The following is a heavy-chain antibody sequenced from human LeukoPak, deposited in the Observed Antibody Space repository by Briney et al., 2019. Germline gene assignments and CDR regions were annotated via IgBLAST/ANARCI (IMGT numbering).Heavy chain of an antibody. Sequence: GGSLRLSCAASGFTFRNHAMNWVRQAPGKGLEWVSSISGSSSDIYYADSVKGRFTISRDNPKNSLYLQMNSLRAEDTAVYYCARRGYYDSSGYDYWGQGTLVTVSS. CDR3: ARRGYYDSSGYDY. CDR1: GFTFRNHA. J-gene: IGHJ4*02. V-gene: IGHV3-21*01. D-gene: IGHD3-22*01. CDR2: ISGSSSDI.